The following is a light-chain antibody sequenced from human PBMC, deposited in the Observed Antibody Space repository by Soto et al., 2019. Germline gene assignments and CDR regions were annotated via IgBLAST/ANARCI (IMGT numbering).Light chain of an antibody. CDR3: SSYTTSSTLYVV. V-gene: IGLV2-14*01. CDR2: DVS. J-gene: IGLJ2*01. CDR1: SSDVGGYNY. Sequence: QSALTQPASVSGSPGQSITISCTGTSSDVGGYNYVSWYQQHPGKAPKLMIYDVSNRPPGVSNRFSGSKSGNTASLTISGLQAEDEAAYYCSSYTTSSTLYVVFGGGTKVTVL.